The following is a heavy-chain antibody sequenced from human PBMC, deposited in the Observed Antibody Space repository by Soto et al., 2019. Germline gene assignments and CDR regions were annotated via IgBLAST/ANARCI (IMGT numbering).Heavy chain of an antibody. CDR2: INAGNGNT. CDR1: GYTFTSYA. Sequence: QVQLVQSGAEVKKPGASVKVSCKASGYTFTSYAMHWVRQAPGQRLEWMGWINAGNGNTKYSQKFQGRVTITRDTSASTGYMELSSLRSEDTDVYYCARGGITLVRGPFDPWGQGTLVTVSS. V-gene: IGHV1-3*01. CDR3: ARGGITLVRGPFDP. J-gene: IGHJ5*02. D-gene: IGHD3-10*01.